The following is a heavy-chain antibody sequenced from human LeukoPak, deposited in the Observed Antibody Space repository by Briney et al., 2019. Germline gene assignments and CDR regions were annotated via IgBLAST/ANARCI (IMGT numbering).Heavy chain of an antibody. CDR3: AKDYSYGFSYYYFDY. J-gene: IGHJ4*02. Sequence: PGRSLRLSCAASGFTFDDYAMHWVRQAPGKGLEWVSGISWNSGSIGYADSVKGRFTISRDNAKNSLYLQMNSLRAEDTALYYCAKDYSYGFSYYYFDYWGQGTLVTVSS. D-gene: IGHD5-18*01. CDR1: GFTFDDYA. V-gene: IGHV3-9*01. CDR2: ISWNSGSI.